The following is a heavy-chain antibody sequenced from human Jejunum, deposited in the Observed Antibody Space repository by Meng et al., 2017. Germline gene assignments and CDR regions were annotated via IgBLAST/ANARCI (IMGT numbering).Heavy chain of an antibody. J-gene: IGHJ5*02. CDR1: GYTFTSYD. CDR3: VKNTVRHRTRCFDP. Sequence: QWQLLQSGAEVKKPGASVKVSCKASGYTFTSYDINWVRQATGQGLEWMGWINPHSGNSGDAQKFQGRVTITRNTSMNTVYMELSSLRSEDTAIYYCVKNTVRHRTRCFDPWGQGTLVTVSS. CDR2: INPHSGNS. D-gene: IGHD3-10*01. V-gene: IGHV1-8*02.